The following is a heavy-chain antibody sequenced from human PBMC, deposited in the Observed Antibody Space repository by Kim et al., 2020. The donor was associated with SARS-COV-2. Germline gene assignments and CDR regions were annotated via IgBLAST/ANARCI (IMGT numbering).Heavy chain of an antibody. Sequence: GGSLRLSCAASGFTFSSYSMNWVRQAPGKGLEWVSSISSSSSYIYYADSVKGRFTISRDNAKNSLYLQMNSLRAEDTAVYYCARGSFRYSGYDAFDYWGQGTLVTVSS. J-gene: IGHJ4*02. CDR1: GFTFSSYS. D-gene: IGHD5-12*01. V-gene: IGHV3-21*01. CDR2: ISSSSSYI. CDR3: ARGSFRYSGYDAFDY.